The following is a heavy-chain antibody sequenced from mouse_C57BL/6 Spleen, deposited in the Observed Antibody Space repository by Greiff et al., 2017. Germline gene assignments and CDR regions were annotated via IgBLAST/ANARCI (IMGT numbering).Heavy chain of an antibody. D-gene: IGHD3-3*01. Sequence: EVKLVESGPELVKPGASVKMSCKASGYTFTDYNMHWVKQSHGKSLEWIGYINPNNGGTSYNQKFKGKATLTVNKSSSTAYMELRSLTSEDSAVYYCARKWDSYFDYWGQGTTLTVSS. CDR1: GYTFTDYN. V-gene: IGHV1-22*01. J-gene: IGHJ2*01. CDR3: ARKWDSYFDY. CDR2: INPNNGGT.